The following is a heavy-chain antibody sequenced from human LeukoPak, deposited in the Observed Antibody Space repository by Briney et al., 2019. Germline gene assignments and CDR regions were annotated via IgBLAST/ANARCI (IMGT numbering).Heavy chain of an antibody. CDR3: ARQNYYMDV. V-gene: IGHV3-21*01. CDR2: ISSSNRYI. J-gene: IGHJ6*03. Sequence: PGGSLRLSCAVSGFTFSGYTMNWVRQAPGKGLEWVSSISSSNRYIFYADSVKGRFTISRDNTKDSLYLQMNSLRAEDTAVYYCARQNYYMDVWGKGTTVTVSS. CDR1: GFTFSGYT.